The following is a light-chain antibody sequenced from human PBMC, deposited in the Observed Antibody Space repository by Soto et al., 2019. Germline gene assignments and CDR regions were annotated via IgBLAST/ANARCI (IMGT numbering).Light chain of an antibody. CDR2: AAS. V-gene: IGKV1-39*01. CDR1: QSISSY. CDR3: QQSYSTWT. Sequence: DIQMTQAPSSLSASLGEILIISCRASQSISSYLNWYQQKPGKAPKLLIYAASSLQSGVPSRFSGSGSGTDFTLTTSSLQPEDFATYYCQQSYSTWTFGQGTKVDIK. J-gene: IGKJ1*01.